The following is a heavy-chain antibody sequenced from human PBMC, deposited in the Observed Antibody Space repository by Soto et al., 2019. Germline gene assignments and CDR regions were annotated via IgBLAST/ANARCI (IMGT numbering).Heavy chain of an antibody. Sequence: PGGSLRLSCAASGFTFSSYAMNWVRQAPGKGLEWVASISYGGAVTYYADSVRGRFTISRDNSMDTLNLQMNGLRAEDTAIYYCAKGCSGGSCRRPLDSWGQGALVTVSS. J-gene: IGHJ4*02. CDR1: GFTFSSYA. CDR3: AKGCSGGSCRRPLDS. D-gene: IGHD2-15*01. V-gene: IGHV3-23*01. CDR2: ISYGGAVT.